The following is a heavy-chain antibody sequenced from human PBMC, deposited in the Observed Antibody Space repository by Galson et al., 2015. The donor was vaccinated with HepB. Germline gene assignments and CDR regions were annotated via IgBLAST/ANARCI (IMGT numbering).Heavy chain of an antibody. V-gene: IGHV3-11*06. CDR2: ISSSSSYT. Sequence: SLRLSCAASGFTFSDYYMSWIRQAPGKGLEWVSYISSSSSYTNYADSVKGRFTISRDNAKNSLYLQMNSLRAEDTAVYYCASSIAAAGLRGYYYYGMDVWGQGTTVTVSS. D-gene: IGHD6-13*01. CDR3: ASSIAAAGLRGYYYYGMDV. CDR1: GFTFSDYY. J-gene: IGHJ6*02.